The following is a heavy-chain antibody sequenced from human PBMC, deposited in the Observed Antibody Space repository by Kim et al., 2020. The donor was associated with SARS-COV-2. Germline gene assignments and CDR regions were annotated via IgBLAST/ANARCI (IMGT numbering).Heavy chain of an antibody. Sequence: GGSLRLSCAASGFTFSNYAMSWVRQAPGKGLEWVSAISGSGSPTYYADSVKGRFTFSRDNSKNMLYLQMNSLRAEDTATYYCAKRNCDGVCYGLDYWGQGTLVTVSS. CDR2: ISGSGSPT. J-gene: IGHJ4*02. V-gene: IGHV3-23*01. CDR1: GFTFSNYA. D-gene: IGHD2-21*02. CDR3: AKRNCDGVCYGLDY.